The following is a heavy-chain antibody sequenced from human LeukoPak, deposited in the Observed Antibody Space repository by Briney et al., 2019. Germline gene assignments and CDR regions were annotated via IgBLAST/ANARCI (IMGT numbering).Heavy chain of an antibody. CDR3: AGRLGGLTGGCTADF. D-gene: IGHD2-15*01. J-gene: IGHJ4*03. CDR2: IYSGGST. CDR1: GFTFSSYE. V-gene: IGHV3-66*01. Sequence: GGSLRLSCAASGFTFSSYEMNWVRQAPGKGLEWVSVIYSGGSTYYADSVKGRFTISRDSSKNTLYLQMNSLRGEDTAVYYCAGRLGGLTGGCTADFWGQGTQVT.